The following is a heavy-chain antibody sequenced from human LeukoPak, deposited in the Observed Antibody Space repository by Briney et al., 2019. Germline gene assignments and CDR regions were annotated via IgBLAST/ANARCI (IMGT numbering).Heavy chain of an antibody. V-gene: IGHV3-48*04. Sequence: GGSLRLSCAASGFTFSSYSMTWVRQAPGKGLEWVSYISSSSSTIYYADSVKGRFTISRDNAKNPLYLQMNSLRAEDTAVYYCARVSPYMDVWGKGTTVTVSS. J-gene: IGHJ6*03. CDR2: ISSSSSTI. CDR3: ARVSPYMDV. CDR1: GFTFSSYS.